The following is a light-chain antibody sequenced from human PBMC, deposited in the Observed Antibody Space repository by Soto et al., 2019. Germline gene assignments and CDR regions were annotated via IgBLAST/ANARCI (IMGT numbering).Light chain of an antibody. CDR2: AAS. V-gene: IGKV1-27*01. J-gene: IGKJ1*01. CDR3: QKYDSAPWT. CDR1: QGITIY. Sequence: DFQRTHSPSSLFASVRDRVTIIGRPSQGITIYLAWYQQKPGKVPKLLIYAASTLQSGVPSRFSGSGSGTDFTLTISSLQPEDVATYYCQKYDSAPWTFGQGTKVEIK.